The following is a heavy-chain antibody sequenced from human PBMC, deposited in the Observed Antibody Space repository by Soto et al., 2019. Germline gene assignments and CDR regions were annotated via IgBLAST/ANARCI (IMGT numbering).Heavy chain of an antibody. V-gene: IGHV4-59*13. CDR3: ARVVYDSSGYYYFYFDY. CDR1: GGSISSYY. D-gene: IGHD3-22*01. CDR2: IYYSGST. Sequence: SETLSLTCTVSGGSISSYYWSWVRQPPGKGLEWIGYIYYSGSTNYNPSLKSRVTISVDTSKNQFSLKLSSVTAADTAVYYCARVVYDSSGYYYFYFDYWGQGTLVTVSS. J-gene: IGHJ4*02.